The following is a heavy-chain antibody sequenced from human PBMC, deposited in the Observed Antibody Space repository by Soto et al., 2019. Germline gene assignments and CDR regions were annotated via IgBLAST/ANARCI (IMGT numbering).Heavy chain of an antibody. CDR1: GGFNSYS. CDR3: ARGGPVIIPAATNWFDP. D-gene: IGHD2-2*01. CDR2: IIPIFATP. Sequence: QVQLVQSGPEVKKPGSSVKVSCKGSGGFNSYSISWVRQAPGQGPEWMGGIIPIFATPTYAQKFQGRVTITADKSTSTAYMERSRLTSEDTAVYYCARGGPVIIPAATNWFDPWGQGTLVSVSS. J-gene: IGHJ5*02. V-gene: IGHV1-69*06.